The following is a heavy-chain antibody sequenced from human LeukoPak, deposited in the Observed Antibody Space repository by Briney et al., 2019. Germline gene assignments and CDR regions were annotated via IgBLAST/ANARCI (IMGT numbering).Heavy chain of an antibody. CDR3: AKAGYGDYLNNWFDP. Sequence: GGSLRRSCAASGFTFSSYARSWVRQAPGKGLEWVSAISGSGGSTYYADSVKGRFTISRDNSRNTLYLQMNSLRAEDTAVYYCAKAGYGDYLNNWFDPWGQGTLVTVSS. CDR2: ISGSGGST. CDR1: GFTFSSYA. D-gene: IGHD4-17*01. J-gene: IGHJ5*02. V-gene: IGHV3-23*01.